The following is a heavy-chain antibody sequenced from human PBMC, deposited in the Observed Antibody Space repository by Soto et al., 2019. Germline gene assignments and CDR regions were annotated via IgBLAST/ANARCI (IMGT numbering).Heavy chain of an antibody. Sequence: QVQLVQSGAEVKKPGSSVKVSCKASGGTFSNYAISWVRQAPGQGLEWLGGIIPIYGSANYAQKFQGRVSITADASTSTAYMDLSRLTSEDTAVYYCARDLPRVTLPALYFYYGMDVWGQGTTVTVS. J-gene: IGHJ6*02. CDR2: IIPIYGSA. V-gene: IGHV1-69*01. CDR1: GGTFSNYA. D-gene: IGHD4-4*01. CDR3: ARDLPRVTLPALYFYYGMDV.